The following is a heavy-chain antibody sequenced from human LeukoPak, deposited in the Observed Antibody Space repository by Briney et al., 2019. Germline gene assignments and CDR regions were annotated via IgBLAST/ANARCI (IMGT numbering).Heavy chain of an antibody. CDR3: AKGPTMVRGVNNWFDP. CDR2: IRYDGSNK. CDR1: GFTFSSYG. V-gene: IGHV3-30*02. D-gene: IGHD3-10*01. J-gene: IGHJ5*02. Sequence: GGSLRLSCAASGFTFSSYGMHWVRQAPGKGLEWVAFIRYDGSNKYYADSVKGRFTISRDNSKNTLYLQMNSPRAEDTAVYYCAKGPTMVRGVNNWFDPWGQGTLVTVSS.